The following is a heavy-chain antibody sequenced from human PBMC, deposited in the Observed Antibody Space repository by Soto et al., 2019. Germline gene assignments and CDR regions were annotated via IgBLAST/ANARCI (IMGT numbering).Heavy chain of an antibody. V-gene: IGHV3-30-3*01. CDR2: ISYDGSNK. D-gene: IGHD2-15*01. J-gene: IGHJ4*02. CDR1: GFTFSSYA. Sequence: GGSLRLSCAASGFTFSSYAMHWVRQAPGKGLEWVAVISYDGSNKYYADSVKGRFTISRDNSKNTLYLQMNSLRAEDTAVYYCARDRLYSRGHYYFDYWRQGTLVTVSS. CDR3: ARDRLYSRGHYYFDY.